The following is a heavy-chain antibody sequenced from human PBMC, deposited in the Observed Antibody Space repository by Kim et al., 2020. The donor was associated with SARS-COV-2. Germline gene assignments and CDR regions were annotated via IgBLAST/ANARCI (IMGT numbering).Heavy chain of an antibody. D-gene: IGHD3-10*01. V-gene: IGHV3-33*01. Sequence: GGSLRLSCAASGFTFSSYGMHWVRQAPGKGLEWVAAIWYDGSNTYYADSVKGRFTISRDNSKNTLYLQMNSLRAEDTAVYYCARDNRGSITMVRGVILRYGMDVWGQGTTVTVSS. CDR2: IWYDGSNT. CDR3: ARDNRGSITMVRGVILRYGMDV. J-gene: IGHJ6*02. CDR1: GFTFSSYG.